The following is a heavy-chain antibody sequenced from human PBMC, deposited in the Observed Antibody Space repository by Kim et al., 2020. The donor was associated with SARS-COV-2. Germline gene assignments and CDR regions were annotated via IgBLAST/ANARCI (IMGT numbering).Heavy chain of an antibody. V-gene: IGHV3-11*06. J-gene: IGHJ4*02. CDR3: ARETTYYDYVWGSYRYFDY. D-gene: IGHD3-16*02. CDR1: GFTFSDYY. CDR2: ISSSSSYT. Sequence: GGSLRLSCAASGFTFSDYYMSWIRQAPGKGLEWVSYISSSSSYTNYADSVKGRFTISRDNAKNSLYLQMNSLRAEDTAVYYCARETTYYDYVWGSYRYFDYWGQGTLVTVSS.